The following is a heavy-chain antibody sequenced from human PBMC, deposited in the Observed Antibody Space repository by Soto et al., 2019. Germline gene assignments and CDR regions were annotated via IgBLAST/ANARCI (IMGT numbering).Heavy chain of an antibody. D-gene: IGHD3-16*01. CDR2: ISGSGSST. Sequence: GGSLRLSCAASGFTFSSYAMSWVRQAPGKGLEWVSAISGSGSSTYYADSVKGRFTISRDNSKNTLYLQMNSLRAEDTAVYYCAKPYVTVYYYYGMDVWGQGTTVTVSS. V-gene: IGHV3-23*01. J-gene: IGHJ6*02. CDR1: GFTFSSYA. CDR3: AKPYVTVYYYYGMDV.